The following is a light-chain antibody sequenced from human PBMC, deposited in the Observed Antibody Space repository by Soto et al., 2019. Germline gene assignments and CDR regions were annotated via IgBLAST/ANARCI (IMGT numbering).Light chain of an antibody. CDR3: QQRTNGLT. CDR1: QSISDS. J-gene: IGKJ4*01. V-gene: IGKV1-5*01. CDR2: DAS. Sequence: IQVTQSRSTLSASVGDRVTITCRASQSISDSLAWYQQKPGKAPKLLIYDASGLESGVPSRFSGSGSGTEFTLTISSLEPEDFAVYYCQQRTNGLTFGGGTKVDI.